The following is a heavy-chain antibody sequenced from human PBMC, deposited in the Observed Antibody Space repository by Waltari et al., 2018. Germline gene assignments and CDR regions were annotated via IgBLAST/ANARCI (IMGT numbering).Heavy chain of an antibody. Sequence: QVQLVQSGAELKKPGASVRVSCKASGYTFISNAINWVRQAPGQGLEWMGWIRAYDGSTEYAQIFQDRISMSTDTSTRTAYMELRSLTPDDSAVYYCSRLAHHGVSGGDFWGQGTLITVSS. V-gene: IGHV1-18*04. CDR3: SRLAHHGVSGGDF. CDR2: IRAYDGST. CDR1: GYTFISNA. J-gene: IGHJ4*02. D-gene: IGHD3-10*01.